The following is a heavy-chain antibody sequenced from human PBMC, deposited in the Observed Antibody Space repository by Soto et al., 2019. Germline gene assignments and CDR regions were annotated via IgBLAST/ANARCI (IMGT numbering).Heavy chain of an antibody. CDR2: IYYSGSI. V-gene: IGHV4-61*01. Sequence: SETLSLTCTVSCGSVSSGSYYWSWIRQPPGKGQKRIGYIYYSGSINYSPSLMSRVTISVDTSKNQFSLKLSSVTAAVTAVYYCARGGYSEYYYYGMDVWGQETTVTVSS. J-gene: IGHJ6*02. D-gene: IGHD4-4*01. CDR3: ARGGYSEYYYYGMDV. CDR1: CGSVSSGSYY.